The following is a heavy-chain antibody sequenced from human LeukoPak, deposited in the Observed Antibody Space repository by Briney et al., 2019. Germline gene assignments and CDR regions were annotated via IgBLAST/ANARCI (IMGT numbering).Heavy chain of an antibody. D-gene: IGHD5-12*01. CDR2: IYPGDSDT. CDR3: ARHGAGYDWPQPPDVYYYYMDV. CDR1: GYRFTSYW. V-gene: IGHV5-51*01. J-gene: IGHJ6*03. Sequence: GESLKISCKGSGYRFTSYWIGWVRPMPGKGLEWMGIIYPGDSDTRYSPSFQGQVTISADKSISTAYLQWSSLKASDTAMYYCARHGAGYDWPQPPDVYYYYMDVWGKGTTVTVSS.